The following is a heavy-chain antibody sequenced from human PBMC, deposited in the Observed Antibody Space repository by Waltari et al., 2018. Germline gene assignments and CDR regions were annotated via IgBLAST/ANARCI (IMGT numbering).Heavy chain of an antibody. CDR2: IYTSGST. J-gene: IGHJ4*02. CDR3: ARSPTGWGYFDH. D-gene: IGHD6-19*01. V-gene: IGHV4-61*09. Sequence: QVQLQESGPGLVKPSQTLSLTCTVSGGSVSRGSDYWSWIRQPAGKGLEWVGHIYTSGSTTYNPSLKSRFTIARDTSKNQFYLELRSMTAADTAVYYCARSPTGWGYFDHWGQATLVTVSS. CDR1: GGSVSRGSDY.